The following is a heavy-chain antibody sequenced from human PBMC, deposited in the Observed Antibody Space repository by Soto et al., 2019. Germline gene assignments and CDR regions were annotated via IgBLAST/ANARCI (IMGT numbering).Heavy chain of an antibody. CDR1: GFTFSNYG. J-gene: IGHJ3*02. V-gene: IGHV3-30*18. Sequence: GGSLRLSCAASGFTFSNYGMHWVRQAPGKGLEWVAVISYDGSNKYYADSVKGRFTISRDNSKNTLYLQMNSLRAEDTAVYYCAKDLGSGSYLFDAFDIWGQGTMVTVSS. CDR3: AKDLGSGSYLFDAFDI. D-gene: IGHD1-26*01. CDR2: ISYDGSNK.